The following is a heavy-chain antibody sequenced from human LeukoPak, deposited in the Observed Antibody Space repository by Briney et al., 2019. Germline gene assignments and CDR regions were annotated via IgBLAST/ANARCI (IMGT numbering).Heavy chain of an antibody. CDR3: AKLLYEFDY. Sequence: GGSLRLSCAASGFTFSSYGMRWVRQAPGKGLEWVAVISYDGSNKYYADSVKGRFTISRDNSKNTLYLQMNSLRAEDTAVYYCAKLLYEFDYWGQGTLVTVSS. V-gene: IGHV3-30*18. J-gene: IGHJ4*02. CDR1: GFTFSSYG. D-gene: IGHD3-16*01. CDR2: ISYDGSNK.